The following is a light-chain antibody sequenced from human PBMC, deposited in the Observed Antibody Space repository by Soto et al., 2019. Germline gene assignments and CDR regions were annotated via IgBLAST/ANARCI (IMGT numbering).Light chain of an antibody. J-gene: IGKJ4*01. CDR3: QQSFSSPLT. CDR2: AAS. V-gene: IGKV1-39*01. Sequence: IQMTQSPSSLSASVGDRVSITCRASQSISMFLNWYQQKPGKAPKLLIYAASSLQSGVPSRFSGSGSGTDFTLTISSLQPEDFATYYCQQSFSSPLTFGGGTKVEIK. CDR1: QSISMF.